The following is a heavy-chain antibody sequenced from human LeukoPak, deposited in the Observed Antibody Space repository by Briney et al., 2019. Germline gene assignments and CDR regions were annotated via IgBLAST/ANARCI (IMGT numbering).Heavy chain of an antibody. CDR3: ARHRGMATPYDAFDI. D-gene: IGHD5-24*01. CDR2: IKSKTDGGTT. CDR1: GFTFSYAW. V-gene: IGHV3-15*01. Sequence: GGSLRLSCAASGFTFSYAWMSWVRQAPGKGLEWVGRIKSKTDGGTTDYAAPVKGRFTILRDDSKNTLYLQMNGPKTEDTAVYYCARHRGMATPYDAFDIWGQGTMVTVSS. J-gene: IGHJ3*02.